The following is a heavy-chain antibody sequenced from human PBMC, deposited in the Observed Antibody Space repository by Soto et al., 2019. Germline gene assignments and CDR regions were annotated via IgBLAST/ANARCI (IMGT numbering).Heavy chain of an antibody. CDR3: AKGLGDPFSYYYGMDV. CDR2: ISYDGSNK. J-gene: IGHJ6*02. V-gene: IGHV3-30*18. Sequence: QVQLVESGGGVVQPGRSLRLSCAASGFTFSSYGMHWVRQAPGKGLXXVAVISYDGSNKYYADSVKGRFTISRDNSKNTLYLQMNSLRAEDTAVYYCAKGLGDPFSYYYGMDVWGQGTTVTVSS. D-gene: IGHD2-21*01. CDR1: GFTFSSYG.